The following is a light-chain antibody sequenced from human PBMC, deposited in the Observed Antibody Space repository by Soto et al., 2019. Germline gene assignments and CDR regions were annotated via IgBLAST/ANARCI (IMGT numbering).Light chain of an antibody. V-gene: IGKV3-20*01. CDR1: QSVSSSY. Sequence: EIVLTQSPGTLSLSPGERATLSCRASQSVSSSYLAWYQQKPGQAPRLLIYGASSRATGIPDRFSGSGSGTDFTLTXXXXEPXXXXXXXXXXXXXSPXTFGGGTKVEIK. CDR2: GAS. CDR3: XXXXXSPXT. J-gene: IGKJ4*01.